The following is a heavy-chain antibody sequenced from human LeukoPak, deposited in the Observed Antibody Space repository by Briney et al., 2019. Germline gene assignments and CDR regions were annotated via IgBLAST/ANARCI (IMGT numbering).Heavy chain of an antibody. Sequence: ASVKVSCKASGYTFTSYAMHWVRQAPGQRLEWMGWINAGNGNKKYSQKFQGRVTITRDTSASPAYMELSSLRSEATAVYYCASEAAAGTSSAYYYGMDVWGKGTMVTVSS. V-gene: IGHV1-3*01. CDR1: GYTFTSYA. CDR3: ASEAAAGTSSAYYYGMDV. CDR2: INAGNGNK. J-gene: IGHJ6*04. D-gene: IGHD6-13*01.